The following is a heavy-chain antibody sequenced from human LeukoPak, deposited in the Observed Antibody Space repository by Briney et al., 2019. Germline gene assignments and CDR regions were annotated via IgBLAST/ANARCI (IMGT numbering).Heavy chain of an antibody. CDR2: IIPIFGTA. D-gene: IGHD2-15*01. J-gene: IGHJ5*02. V-gene: IGHV1-69*01. CDR1: GGTFSSYA. Sequence: SVKVSCKASGGTFSSYAISWVRQAPGQGLEWMGGIIPIFGTANYAQKFQGRVTITADESTSTAYMELSSLRSEDTAVYYCASCSGGSCYSYNWFDPWGQGTLVTVSS. CDR3: ASCSGGSCYSYNWFDP.